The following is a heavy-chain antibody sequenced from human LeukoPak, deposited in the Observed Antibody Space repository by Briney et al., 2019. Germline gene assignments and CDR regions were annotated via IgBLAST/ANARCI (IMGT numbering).Heavy chain of an antibody. V-gene: IGHV4-61*01. CDR1: GGSVSSGSYY. J-gene: IGHJ4*02. CDR3: ARVIAVRRFFDY. CDR2: IYYSGST. D-gene: IGHD6-19*01. Sequence: SETLSLTCTVSGGSVSSGSYYWSWIRQPPGKGLEWIGYIYYSGSTNYNPSLKSRVTISVDTSKNQFSLKLSSVTAADTAVYYCARVIAVRRFFDYWGQGTLVTVSS.